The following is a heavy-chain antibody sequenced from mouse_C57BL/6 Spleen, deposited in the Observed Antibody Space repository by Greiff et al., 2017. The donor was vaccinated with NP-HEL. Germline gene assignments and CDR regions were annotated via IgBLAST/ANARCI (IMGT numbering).Heavy chain of an antibody. V-gene: IGHV1-55*01. CDR1: GYTFTSYW. D-gene: IGHD2-5*01. CDR3: ARWGLRSNYPFDY. J-gene: IGHJ2*01. CDR2: IYPGSGST. Sequence: QVQLQQPGAELVKPGASVKMSCKASGYTFTSYWITWVKQRPGQGLEWIGDIYPGSGSTNYNEKFKSKATLTVDTSSSTAYMQLSSLTSEDSAVYCCARWGLRSNYPFDYWGQGTTLTVSS.